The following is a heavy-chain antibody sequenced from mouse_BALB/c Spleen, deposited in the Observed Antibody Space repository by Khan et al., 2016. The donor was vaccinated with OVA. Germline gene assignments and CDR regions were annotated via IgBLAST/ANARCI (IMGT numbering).Heavy chain of an antibody. CDR2: INPYNGAT. V-gene: IGHV1S136*01. CDR1: GYRFTSYI. J-gene: IGHJ2*01. CDR3: ARGNWQSYYFDY. D-gene: IGHD4-1*01. Sequence: VQLQQSGPELVKPGTSVKMSCKASGYRFTSYIIHWVKQRPGQGLEWLGYINPYNGATKYNEKFNGKATLTSDKSSNTAYMELSSLTSEDSAVYYCARGNWQSYYFDYWGQGTTLTVSS.